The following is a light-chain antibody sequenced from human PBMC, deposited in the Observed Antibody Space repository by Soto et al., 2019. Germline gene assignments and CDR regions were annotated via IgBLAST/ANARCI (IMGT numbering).Light chain of an antibody. V-gene: IGKV1-6*01. CDR1: QSISSY. Sequence: IQMTQSPSSLSASVGDRVTITCRASQSISSYLNWYQQKPGKAPKLLIYAASSLQSGVPSRFSGSGSGTDFTLTISSLLPEDFATYYCLQDYHYPWTFGQGTKVDIK. J-gene: IGKJ1*01. CDR3: LQDYHYPWT. CDR2: AAS.